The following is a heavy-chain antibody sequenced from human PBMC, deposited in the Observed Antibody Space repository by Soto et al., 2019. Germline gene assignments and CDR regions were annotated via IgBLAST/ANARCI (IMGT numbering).Heavy chain of an antibody. J-gene: IGHJ5*02. V-gene: IGHV2-5*02. CDR1: GFSLSMSEVG. D-gene: IGHD2-2*01. Sequence: QITLKESGPTLVKPTQTLTLTCTFSGFSLSMSEVGVGWIHQPPGKALEWLALIYWDDDKRYSPSLESRLTITKDTSKNQVVLTMTNMDPVDTATYYCARGLRYCSSANCPNCFDPWGQGTLVTVSS. CDR3: ARGLRYCSSANCPNCFDP. CDR2: IYWDDDK.